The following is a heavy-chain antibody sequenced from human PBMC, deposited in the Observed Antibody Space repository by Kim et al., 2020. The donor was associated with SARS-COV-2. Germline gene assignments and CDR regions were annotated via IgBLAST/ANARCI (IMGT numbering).Heavy chain of an antibody. Sequence: VKGRFTISRDNSKNTLYLQMNSLRAEDTAVYYCAKDYYGSGSYYKPLFDYWGQGTLVTVSS. CDR3: AKDYYGSGSYYKPLFDY. D-gene: IGHD3-10*01. J-gene: IGHJ4*02. V-gene: IGHV3-23*01.